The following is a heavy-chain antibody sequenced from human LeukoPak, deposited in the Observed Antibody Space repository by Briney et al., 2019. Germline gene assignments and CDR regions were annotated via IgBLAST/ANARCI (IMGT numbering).Heavy chain of an antibody. CDR1: GFTFSSYG. Sequence: GGSLRLSCAASGFTFSSYGMHWVRQAPGKGLEWVAVIWYDGSNKYYADSLKGRFTISRDDSKNTLYLQMNSLRPEDTAVYYCAKHFSGWKYLDYWGQETLVSVSS. V-gene: IGHV3-33*03. J-gene: IGHJ4*02. CDR2: IWYDGSNK. CDR3: AKHFSGWKYLDY. D-gene: IGHD6-19*01.